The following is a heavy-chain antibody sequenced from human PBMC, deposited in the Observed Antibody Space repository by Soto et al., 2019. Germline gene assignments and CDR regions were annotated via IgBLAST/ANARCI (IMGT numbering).Heavy chain of an antibody. V-gene: IGHV1-69*01. J-gene: IGHJ5*02. D-gene: IGHD2-15*01. CDR1: GGTFSNYA. CDR2: IIPLFGTT. Sequence: QVQLVQSGAEVKKPGSSVKVSCKASGGTFSNYAISWVRQAPGQGLEWMGGIIPLFGTTKYAQKFQGRVSITADESTSTAYMELSSLRSEDTAVYYCARTVVVVAATLGWFDPWGQGTLVTVSS. CDR3: ARTVVVVAATLGWFDP.